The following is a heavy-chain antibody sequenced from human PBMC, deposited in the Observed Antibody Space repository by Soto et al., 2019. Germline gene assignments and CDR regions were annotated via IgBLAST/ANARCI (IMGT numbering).Heavy chain of an antibody. D-gene: IGHD3-3*01. CDR1: GGSFSGYY. J-gene: IGHJ4*02. CDR3: ARGSGPQGDFFDY. V-gene: IGHV4-34*01. Sequence: SETLSLTCAVYGGSFSGYYWSWIRQPPGKGLEWIGEINHSGSTNYNPSLKSRVTISVDTSKNQFSLKLSSVTAADTAVYYCARGSGPQGDFFDYWGQGTLVTVSS. CDR2: INHSGST.